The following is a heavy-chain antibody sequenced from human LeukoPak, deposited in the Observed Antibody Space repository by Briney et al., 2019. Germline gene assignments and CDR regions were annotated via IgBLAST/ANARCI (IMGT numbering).Heavy chain of an antibody. CDR1: GFTFSSYG. V-gene: IGHV3-30*18. J-gene: IGHJ4*02. CDR2: ISYDGSNK. D-gene: IGHD3-3*01. Sequence: GGSLRLSCAASGFTFSSYGMHWVRQAPGKGLEWVAVISYDGSNKYYADPAKGRFTISRDNSKNTLYLQMNSLRAEDTAVYYCAKTPILGVIATSYDYWGQGTLVTVSS. CDR3: AKTPILGVIATSYDY.